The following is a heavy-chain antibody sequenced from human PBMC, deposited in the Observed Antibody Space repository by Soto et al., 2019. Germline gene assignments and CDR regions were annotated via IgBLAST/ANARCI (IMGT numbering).Heavy chain of an antibody. CDR3: ALPVGLGGLVDY. J-gene: IGHJ4*02. Sequence: QITLKESGPALVKPTQPLTLTCSFSGFSLTTSGVGVGWIRQPPGKALEWLALIYGDDDKRYNSSLKSRLTITKDTAKNQVILTMSNMAPVDTGTYYCALPVGLGGLVDYWGQGTVVTVSS. CDR2: IYGDDDK. V-gene: IGHV2-5*02. CDR1: GFSLTTSGVG. D-gene: IGHD3-16*01.